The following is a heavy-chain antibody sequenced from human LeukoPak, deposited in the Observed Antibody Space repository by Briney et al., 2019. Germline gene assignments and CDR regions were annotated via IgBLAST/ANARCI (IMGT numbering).Heavy chain of an antibody. Sequence: NAGGSLRLSRAASGFTFSDAWMSWVRQAPGKGLEWVGRIKSKTDGGTTDYAAPVNGRFTISRDDSKNTLYLQMNSLKTEDTAVCYCTTESSAYYDLWSGYWGQGTLVTVSS. J-gene: IGHJ4*02. V-gene: IGHV3-15*01. D-gene: IGHD3-3*01. CDR2: IKSKTDGGTT. CDR1: GFTFSDAW. CDR3: TTESSAYYDLWSGY.